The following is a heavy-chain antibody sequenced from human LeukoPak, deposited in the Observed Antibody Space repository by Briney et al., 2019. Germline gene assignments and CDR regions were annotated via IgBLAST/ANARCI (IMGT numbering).Heavy chain of an antibody. CDR1: GGTFSSYA. CDR2: IIPIFGTA. J-gene: IGHJ4*02. D-gene: IGHD4-23*01. Sequence: SVKVSCKASGGTFSSYAISWVRQAPGQGLEWMGGIIPIFGTANYAQKFQGRVTMTTDTSTSTAYMELRSLRSDDTAVYYCARDYGGNPWSDYWGQGTLVTVSS. V-gene: IGHV1-69*05. CDR3: ARDYGGNPWSDY.